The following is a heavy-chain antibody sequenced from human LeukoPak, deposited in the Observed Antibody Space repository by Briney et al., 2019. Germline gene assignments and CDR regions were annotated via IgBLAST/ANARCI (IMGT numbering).Heavy chain of an antibody. D-gene: IGHD2-8*01. J-gene: IGHJ6*03. CDR1: GGSISSYY. V-gene: IGHV4-59*01. Sequence: SETLSLTCTVSGGSISSYYWSWIRQPPGKGLKWIGYIYYSGSTNYNPSLKSRVTISVDTSKNQFSLKLSSVTAADTAVYYCARVADCTNGVCYSDYYYYMDVWGKGTTVTVSS. CDR2: IYYSGST. CDR3: ARVADCTNGVCYSDYYYYMDV.